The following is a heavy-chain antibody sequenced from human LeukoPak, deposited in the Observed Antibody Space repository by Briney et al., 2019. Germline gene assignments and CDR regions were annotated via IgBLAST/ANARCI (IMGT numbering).Heavy chain of an antibody. CDR2: IYPGDADA. CDR3: ARQGRIVVVTTTHDAFDI. Sequence: GESLKISCTGFGYRFTTYWIGWVRQMPGKVLEWMGIIYPGDADARYSPSLQGQVTISVDKSISTAYLQWSSLKASDTAMYYCARQGRIVVVTTTHDAFDIWGQGTMVTVSS. J-gene: IGHJ3*02. V-gene: IGHV5-51*01. D-gene: IGHD2-21*02. CDR1: GYRFTTYW.